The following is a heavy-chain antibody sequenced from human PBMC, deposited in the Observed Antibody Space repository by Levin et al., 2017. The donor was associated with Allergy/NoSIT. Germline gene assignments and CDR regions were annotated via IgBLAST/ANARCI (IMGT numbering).Heavy chain of an antibody. Sequence: GGSLRLSCAASGFTFSSYAMSWVRQAPGKGLEWVSAISGSGGSTYYADSVKGRFTISRDNSKNTLYLQMNSLRAEDTAVYYCAKDLVYCSSTSCSQDIWGQGTMVTVSS. J-gene: IGHJ3*02. CDR2: ISGSGGST. V-gene: IGHV3-23*01. D-gene: IGHD2-2*01. CDR3: AKDLVYCSSTSCSQDI. CDR1: GFTFSSYA.